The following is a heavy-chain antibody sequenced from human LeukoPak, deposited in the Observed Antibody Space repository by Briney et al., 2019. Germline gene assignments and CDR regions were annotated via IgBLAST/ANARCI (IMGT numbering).Heavy chain of an antibody. CDR3: AKAPVTTCSGAYCYPFDY. Sequence: AGSLRLSCAASGFTLSSYAMSWVRQGPGKGLEWVSAISVSGNTYHADSAKGRFTISRDSSKNTLYLQMNSLRAGDAAVYYCAKAPVTTCSGAYCYPFDYWSQGTLVTVSS. CDR2: ISVSGNT. V-gene: IGHV3-23*01. D-gene: IGHD2-15*01. CDR1: GFTLSSYA. J-gene: IGHJ4*02.